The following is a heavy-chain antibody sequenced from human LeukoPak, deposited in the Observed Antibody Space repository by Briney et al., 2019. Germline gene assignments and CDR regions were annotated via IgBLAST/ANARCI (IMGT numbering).Heavy chain of an antibody. D-gene: IGHD2-21*02. J-gene: IGHJ6*03. CDR2: IYTSGST. Sequence: SETLSLTCTVSGGSISSYYWSWIRQPAGKGLEWIGRIYTSGSTNYNPSLKSRVTMSVDTSKNQFSLKLSSVTAADTAVYYCARDRRPATAINYYYYMDVWGKGTTVTISS. CDR3: ARDRRPATAINYYYYMDV. V-gene: IGHV4-4*07. CDR1: GGSISSYY.